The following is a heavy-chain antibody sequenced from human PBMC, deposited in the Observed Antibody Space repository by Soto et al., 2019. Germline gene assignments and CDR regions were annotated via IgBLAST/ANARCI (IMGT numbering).Heavy chain of an antibody. CDR2: IYSLGNT. CDR1: GGSISSSSYY. CDR3: ARQIYDSSGYYYDY. D-gene: IGHD3-22*01. V-gene: IGHV4-39*01. Sequence: QLQLQESGPGLVKPSETLSLTCTVSGGSISSSSYYWGWIRQPPGQGLEWLGTIYSLGNTYYNPTLKERVTISVDMSKIQLFLKLSSVIAPETAVYFCARQIYDSSGYYYDYWGERTLVT. J-gene: IGHJ4*02.